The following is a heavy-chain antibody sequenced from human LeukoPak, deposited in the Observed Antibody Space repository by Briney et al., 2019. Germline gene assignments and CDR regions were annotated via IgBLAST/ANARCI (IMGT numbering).Heavy chain of an antibody. CDR1: GYIFTGYY. V-gene: IGHV1-2*02. D-gene: IGHD6-6*01. J-gene: IGHJ4*02. CDR3: ARATSIAARPLFGY. Sequence: ASVKVSCKASGYIFTGYYMHWVRQAPGQGLEWMGWINPNSGGTNYAQKFQGRVTMTRDTSISTAYMELSRLRSDDTAVYYCARATSIAARPLFGYWGQGTLVTVSS. CDR2: INPNSGGT.